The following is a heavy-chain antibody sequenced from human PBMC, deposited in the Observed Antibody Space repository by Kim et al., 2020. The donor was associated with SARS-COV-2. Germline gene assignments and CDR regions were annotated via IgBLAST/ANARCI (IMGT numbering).Heavy chain of an antibody. Sequence: GGSLRLSCAASGFTFSSYWMHWVRQAPGKGLLWVSRINSDGSSTTYADSVKGRFTISRDNAKNTLYLQMHSLRAEDTAVYYCARGSSGSYPRAFDIWGEGTMFTVSS. CDR3: ARGSSGSYPRAFDI. CDR1: GFTFSSYW. V-gene: IGHV3-74*01. D-gene: IGHD1-26*01. CDR2: INSDGSST. J-gene: IGHJ3*02.